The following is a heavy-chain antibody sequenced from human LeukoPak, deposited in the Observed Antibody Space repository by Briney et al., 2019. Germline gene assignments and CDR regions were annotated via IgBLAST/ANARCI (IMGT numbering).Heavy chain of an antibody. Sequence: GASVKISCKASGYTFTNYTINWVRQAPGQGLEYMGWINTNTGNPTYAQGFTGRFVFSLDTSVTTTYLQINSLKAADTAVYYCTRGNDTTGYFTYWGQGTLVTVSP. CDR1: GYTFTNYT. D-gene: IGHD3-9*01. CDR3: TRGNDTTGYFTY. J-gene: IGHJ4*02. CDR2: INTNTGNP. V-gene: IGHV7-4-1*02.